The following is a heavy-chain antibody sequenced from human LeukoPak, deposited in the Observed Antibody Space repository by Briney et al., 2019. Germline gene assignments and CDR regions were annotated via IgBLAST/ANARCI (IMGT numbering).Heavy chain of an antibody. CDR2: INPSGGST. CDR3: AREPYSYGFDY. Sequence: ASVKVSCKASGYTFTSYYMHWVRQAPGQGLEWMGIINPSGGSTSYAQKFQGRVTMTRDMSTSTVYMELSSLRAEDTAVYYCAREPYSYGFDYWGQGTLVTVSS. D-gene: IGHD5-18*01. CDR1: GYTFTSYY. J-gene: IGHJ4*02. V-gene: IGHV1-46*01.